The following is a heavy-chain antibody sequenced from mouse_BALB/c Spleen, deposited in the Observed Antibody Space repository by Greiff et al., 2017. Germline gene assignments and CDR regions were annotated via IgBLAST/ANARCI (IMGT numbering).Heavy chain of an antibody. CDR2: INPSNGRT. Sequence: QVQLQQSGAELVKPGASVKLSCKASGYTFTSYWMHWVKQRPGQGLEWIGEINPSNGRTNYNEKFKSKATLTVDKSSSTAYMQLSSLTSEDSAVYYCATRQLGLRGYAMDDWGQGTSVTVSS. CDR3: ATRQLGLRGYAMDD. J-gene: IGHJ4*01. CDR1: GYTFTSYW. D-gene: IGHD3-2*01. V-gene: IGHV1S81*02.